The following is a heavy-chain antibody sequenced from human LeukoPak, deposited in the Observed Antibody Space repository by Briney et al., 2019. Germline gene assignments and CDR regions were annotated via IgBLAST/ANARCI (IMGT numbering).Heavy chain of an antibody. D-gene: IGHD3-10*01. J-gene: IGHJ5*02. CDR2: INHSGST. CDR3: ARGLPGVGGAGPEMDWFDP. V-gene: IGHV4-34*01. CDR1: GGSFSGYY. Sequence: PSETLSLTCAVYGGSFSGYYWSWIRQPPGKGLEWIGEINHSGSTNYNPSLKSRVTISVDTSKNQFSLKLSSVTAADTAVYYCARGLPGVGGAGPEMDWFDPWGQGPLVTVSS.